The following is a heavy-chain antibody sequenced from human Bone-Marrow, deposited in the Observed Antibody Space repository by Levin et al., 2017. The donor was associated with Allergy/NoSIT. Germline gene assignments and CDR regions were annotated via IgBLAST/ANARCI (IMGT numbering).Heavy chain of an antibody. CDR3: AKSRIGIEFYFDS. CDR1: GFTFSSYA. V-gene: IGHV3-23*01. Sequence: PGGSLRLSCAVSGFTFSSYAMTWVRQAPGKGLEWVSIFSGSVGSTYYADSVKGRFTISRDNSKNTLYLQMNSLRAEDTAIYYCAKSRIGIEFYFDSWGQGTLVTVSS. CDR2: FSGSVGST. D-gene: IGHD2/OR15-2a*01. J-gene: IGHJ4*02.